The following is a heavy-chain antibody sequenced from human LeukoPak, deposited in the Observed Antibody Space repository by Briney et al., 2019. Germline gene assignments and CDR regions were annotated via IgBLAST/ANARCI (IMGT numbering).Heavy chain of an antibody. CDR2: VKSKTDGGTT. CDR1: EFTMNDAW. CDR3: SSWGSTPGVSSDDY. D-gene: IGHD6-6*01. J-gene: IGHJ4*02. Sequence: KTGGSLRLSCAASEFTMNDAWMSWVRHPPGKGLEWVGRVKSKTDGGTTEYAAPVKGRFTISRDDSKNTLYLQMNSLKTEDTGMYYCSSWGSTPGVSSDDYWGQGTLVTVS. V-gene: IGHV3-15*01.